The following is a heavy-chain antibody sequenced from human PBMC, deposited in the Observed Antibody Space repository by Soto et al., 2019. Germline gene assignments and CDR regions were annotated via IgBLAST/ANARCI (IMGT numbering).Heavy chain of an antibody. Sequence: PGGSRRLSCAAFGFTFSNHGMHWVRQATGKGLEWVAVIWYDGRNKYYADSRKGRFTICRDNSKNTVYLQMNSLRVEDTAVYYCVRSSSNWGPDYWGQGTLVTVSS. CDR3: VRSSSNWGPDY. CDR1: GFTFSNHG. CDR2: IWYDGRNK. D-gene: IGHD7-27*01. J-gene: IGHJ4*02. V-gene: IGHV3-33*01.